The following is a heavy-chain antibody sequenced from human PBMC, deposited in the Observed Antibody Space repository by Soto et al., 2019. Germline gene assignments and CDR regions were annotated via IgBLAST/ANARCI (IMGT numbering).Heavy chain of an antibody. D-gene: IGHD4-17*01. CDR3: ARSPSHGYYGYFDY. CDR1: GFTFSSYD. V-gene: IGHV3-13*01. J-gene: IGHJ4*02. CDR2: IGTAGDT. Sequence: GGSLRLSCAASGFTFSSYDMHWVRQATGKGLEWVSAIGTAGDTYYPGSVKGRFTISRENAKNSLYLQMNSLRAGDTAVYYCARSPSHGYYGYFDYWGQGTLVTVSS.